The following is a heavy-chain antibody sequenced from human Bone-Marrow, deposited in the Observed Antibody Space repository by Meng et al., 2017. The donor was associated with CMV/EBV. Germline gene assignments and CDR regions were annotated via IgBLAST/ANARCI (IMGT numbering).Heavy chain of an antibody. CDR2: LHDSGTT. CDR3: ARNGHYSLDP. V-gene: IGHV4-4*02. D-gene: IGHD3-22*01. J-gene: IGHJ5*02. Sequence: GSLRLSCAVSGGSFSSDYWWSWVRQTPGKGLQWLGELHDSGTTTYNPSLNSRVTYSLDKSKNEFSLKLTSVTVADTAVYYCARNGHYSLDPWSQGTRVTCSS. CDR1: GGSFSSDYW.